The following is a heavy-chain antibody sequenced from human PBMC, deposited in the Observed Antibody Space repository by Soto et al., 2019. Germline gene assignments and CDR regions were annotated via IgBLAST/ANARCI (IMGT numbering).Heavy chain of an antibody. V-gene: IGHV5-51*01. D-gene: IGHD1-1*01. J-gene: IGHJ4*02. CDR3: ATLDRSNRWSGFDS. CDR2: IYPGDSDT. CDR1: RNTFTNYW. Sequence: PGESLKISCQGSRNTFTNYWIGWVRQMPGKGLEWMGIIYPGDSDTKYSPSFQGQVTISADKSISTAYLQWRSLEASDTAMYYCATLDRSNRWSGFDSWGQGTLVTVSS.